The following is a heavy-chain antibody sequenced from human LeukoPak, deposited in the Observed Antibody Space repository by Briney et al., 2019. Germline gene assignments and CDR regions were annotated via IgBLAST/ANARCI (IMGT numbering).Heavy chain of an antibody. CDR2: INHSGST. CDR1: GGSLSGYY. Sequence: SETLSLTCAVYGGSLSGYYWSWIRQPPGKGLEWIGEINHSGSTNYNPSLKSRVTISVDTSKNQFSLKLSSVTAADTAVYYCARGGRDSGYWGQGTLVTVSS. V-gene: IGHV4-34*01. CDR3: ARGGRDSGY. D-gene: IGHD1-14*01. J-gene: IGHJ4*02.